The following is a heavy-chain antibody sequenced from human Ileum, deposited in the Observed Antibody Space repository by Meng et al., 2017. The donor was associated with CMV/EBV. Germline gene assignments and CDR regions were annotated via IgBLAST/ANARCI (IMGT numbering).Heavy chain of an antibody. CDR3: ARDPGYCSSTSCYGDYYYGMDV. J-gene: IGHJ6*02. V-gene: IGHV3-74*01. CDR2: INSDGSST. D-gene: IGHD2-2*01. Sequence: GSLRLSWAASGFTFSSHWMHWVRQAPGKGLVWVSRINSDGSSTSYADSVKGRFTISRDNAKNTLYLQMNSLRTEDTAVYYCARDPGYCSSTSCYGDYYYGMDVWGQGTTVTVSS. CDR1: GFTFSSHW.